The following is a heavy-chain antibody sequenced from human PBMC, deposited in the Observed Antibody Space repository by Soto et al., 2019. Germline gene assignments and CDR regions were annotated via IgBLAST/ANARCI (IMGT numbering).Heavy chain of an antibody. D-gene: IGHD5-18*01. Sequence: PSETLSLTCTVSGGSISSRNYCWGWVRQPPGQGLEWIGSISYSGTTHYNPSLRSRLSISADTSKNQFSLKLRSVTAEDTAMYYCARFVQLWLVTATDRFDPWGKGTLVTVSS. J-gene: IGHJ5*02. V-gene: IGHV4-39*01. CDR3: ARFVQLWLVTATDRFDP. CDR2: ISYSGTT. CDR1: GGSISSRNYC.